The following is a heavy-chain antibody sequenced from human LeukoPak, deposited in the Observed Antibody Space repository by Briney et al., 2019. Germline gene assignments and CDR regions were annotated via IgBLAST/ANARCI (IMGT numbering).Heavy chain of an antibody. CDR1: GFTFSSYS. CDR3: ARDMARGVQNWFDP. V-gene: IGHV3-21*01. CDR2: ISSSSSYI. Sequence: KAGGSLRLSCAASGFTFSSYSMNWVRQAPGKGLEWVSSISSSSSYIYYADSVKGRFTISRDNAKNSLYLQMNSLRAEDTAVYYCARDMARGVQNWFDPWGQGTLVTVSS. J-gene: IGHJ5*02. D-gene: IGHD3-10*01.